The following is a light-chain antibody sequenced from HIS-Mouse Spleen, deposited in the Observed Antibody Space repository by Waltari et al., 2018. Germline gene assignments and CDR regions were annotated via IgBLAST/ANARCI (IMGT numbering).Light chain of an antibody. CDR1: VLAKKY. CDR2: KDS. V-gene: IGLV3-27*01. Sequence: SYELTQPSSVSVSPGQTARITCSGDVLAKKYARWFQQKPGQAPVLVIYKDSERPSGSPGRFSGSSSGTTVNLTISGAQVEDEADYYCYSAADNNLVVFGGGTKLTVL. J-gene: IGLJ2*01. CDR3: YSAADNNLVV.